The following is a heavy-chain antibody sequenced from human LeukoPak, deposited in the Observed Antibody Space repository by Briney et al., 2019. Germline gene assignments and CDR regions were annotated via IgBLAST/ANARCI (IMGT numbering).Heavy chain of an antibody. CDR1: GFTFSTYW. CDR3: AKQFRIAAAAYFDY. Sequence: GGSLRLSCAASGFTFSTYWMTWVRQAPGKGLEWVSAISGSGGSTYYADSVKGRFTISRDNSKNTLYLQMNSLRAEDTAVYYCAKQFRIAAAAYFDYWGQGTLVTVSS. J-gene: IGHJ4*02. V-gene: IGHV3-23*01. CDR2: ISGSGGST. D-gene: IGHD6-13*01.